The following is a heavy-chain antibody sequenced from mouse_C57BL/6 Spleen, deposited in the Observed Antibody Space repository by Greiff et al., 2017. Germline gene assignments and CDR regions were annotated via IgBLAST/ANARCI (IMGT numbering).Heavy chain of an antibody. CDR1: GYTFTDYY. D-gene: IGHD2-1*01. Sequence: VQLQQSGPELVKPGASVKISCKASGYTFTDYYMNWVKQSHGKSLEWIGDINPNNGGTSYNQKFKGKATLTVDKSSSTAYMELRSLTSEDSAVYYCARESIYYGSPWFAYWGQGTLVTVSA. J-gene: IGHJ3*01. CDR3: ARESIYYGSPWFAY. CDR2: INPNNGGT. V-gene: IGHV1-26*01.